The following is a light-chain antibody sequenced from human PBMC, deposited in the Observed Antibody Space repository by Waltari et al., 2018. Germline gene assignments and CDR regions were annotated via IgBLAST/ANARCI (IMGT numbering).Light chain of an antibody. Sequence: DIELTQSPATLSLSPGERATLSCRASQSVSNSLVWYQQKPGQSPRLLIYDASNRATGIPARFSGSGSGTDFTLTISSLEPEDFAVYYCQQRSSWPTFGGGTKVEIK. J-gene: IGKJ4*01. CDR1: QSVSNS. CDR3: QQRSSWPT. CDR2: DAS. V-gene: IGKV3-11*01.